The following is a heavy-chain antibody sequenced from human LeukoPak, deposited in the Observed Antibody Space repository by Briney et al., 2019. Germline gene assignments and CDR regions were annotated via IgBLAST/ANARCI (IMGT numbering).Heavy chain of an antibody. V-gene: IGHV3-23*01. D-gene: IGHD3-10*01. J-gene: IGHJ4*02. CDR3: AKEQNRGVIIPYFDY. CDR1: GFTFSSYA. Sequence: GGSLRLSCAASGFTFSSYAMSWVRQAPGKGLEWVSAISGSGGSTYYADSVKGRFTISRDNSKNTLYLQMNRLRAEDTAVYYCAKEQNRGVIIPYFDYWGQGTLVTISS. CDR2: ISGSGGST.